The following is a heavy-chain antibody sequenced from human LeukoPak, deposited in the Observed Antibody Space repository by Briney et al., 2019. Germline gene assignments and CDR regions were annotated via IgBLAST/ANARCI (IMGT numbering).Heavy chain of an antibody. CDR2: IYGGGVA. CDR1: GINVSTNY. CDR3: VSSSGQQLIPYDY. D-gene: IGHD6-13*01. Sequence: SGGSLRLSCAASGINVSTNYMTWIRQAPGKGLEWVSLIYGGGVAYYAESVRGRFIISRDNSKNTLFLQMNSLRAEDTAVYYCVSSSGQQLIPYDYWGQGTHVAVSS. J-gene: IGHJ4*02. V-gene: IGHV3-66*02.